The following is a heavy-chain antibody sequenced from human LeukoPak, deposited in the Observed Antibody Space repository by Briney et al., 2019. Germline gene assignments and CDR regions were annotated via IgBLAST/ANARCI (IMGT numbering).Heavy chain of an antibody. CDR3: ATVGLGNSITMRGFWAFDI. D-gene: IGHD3-22*01. CDR2: IIPIFGTA. V-gene: IGHV1-69*13. J-gene: IGHJ3*02. Sequence: SVKVSCKASGGTFSSYAISWVRQAPGQGLEWMGGIIPIFGTANYAQKFQGRVTITADESTSTAYMELSSLRSEDTAVYYCATVGLGNSITMRGFWAFDIWGQGTMVTVSS. CDR1: GGTFSSYA.